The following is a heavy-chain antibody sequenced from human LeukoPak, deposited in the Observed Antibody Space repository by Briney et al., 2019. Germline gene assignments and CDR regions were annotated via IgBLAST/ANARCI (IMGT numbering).Heavy chain of an antibody. V-gene: IGHV4-4*07. Sequence: SETQSLTCTVSGGSISGYYWSWIRQPAGKGLEWIGRIYTSGSTHYNPSLKSRVTMSVDTSKNQFSLKLSSVTAADTAVYYCARLITGTTTAFDIWGQGTMVTVSS. D-gene: IGHD1-7*01. CDR2: IYTSGST. J-gene: IGHJ3*02. CDR3: ARLITGTTTAFDI. CDR1: GGSISGYY.